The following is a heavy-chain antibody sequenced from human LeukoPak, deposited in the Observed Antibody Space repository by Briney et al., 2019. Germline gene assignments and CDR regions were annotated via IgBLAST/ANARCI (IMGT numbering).Heavy chain of an antibody. D-gene: IGHD6-19*01. Sequence: GPTLVKPTQTITLICTFSGFSLSTRGVGVGWIRQPPGKALGWPALIYWANDKRYSPYLKSRLTITKDTSKNQVVLTMTNSDPVDTATYYCAHTEVVRYSSGWLLYYYYYYMDVWGKGTTVTVSS. CDR3: AHTEVVRYSSGWLLYYYYYYMDV. CDR1: GFSLSTRGVG. J-gene: IGHJ6*03. V-gene: IGHV2-5*02. CDR2: IYWANDK.